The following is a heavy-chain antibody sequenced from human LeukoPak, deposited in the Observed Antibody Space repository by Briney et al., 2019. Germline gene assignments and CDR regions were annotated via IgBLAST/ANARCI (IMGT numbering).Heavy chain of an antibody. V-gene: IGHV3-13*01. D-gene: IGHD3-9*01. CDR2: IGTGDNT. Sequence: XXXAAXXFTFXSSXMHWVRXPTGKXLEXXXAIGTGDNTYYAHSVKGRFTISRENAKNSLYLQMNSLREGDTAVYYCAREIADILTPGWDFDLWGRGTLVTVSS. J-gene: IGHJ2*01. CDR3: AREIADILTPGWDFDL. CDR1: XFTFXSSX.